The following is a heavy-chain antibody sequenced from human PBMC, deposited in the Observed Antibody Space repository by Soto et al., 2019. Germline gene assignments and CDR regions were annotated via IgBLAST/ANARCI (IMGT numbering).Heavy chain of an antibody. CDR2: IYYGGTT. Sequence: EMQLVETGGGLIQPGGSLRLSCAASGFTVSDDHMSWVRQAPGKGPEWVSVIYYGGTTYYADSVQGRFTISRDKSKNTLYLQRNDLRADDTAVYYCAREAAGFDIWGQGTMVTVSS. CDR3: AREAAGFDI. J-gene: IGHJ3*02. CDR1: GFTVSDDH. V-gene: IGHV3-53*02.